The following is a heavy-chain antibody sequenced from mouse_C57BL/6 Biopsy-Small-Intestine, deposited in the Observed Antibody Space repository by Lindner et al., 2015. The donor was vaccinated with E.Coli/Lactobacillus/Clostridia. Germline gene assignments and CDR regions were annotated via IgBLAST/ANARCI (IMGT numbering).Heavy chain of an antibody. V-gene: IGHV1-82*01. CDR1: GYTFSNSW. Sequence: VQLQESGPELVKPGASVKISCKASGYTFSNSWMHWVEQRPGKGLEWIGRIYPVNGDTNYNGKFKGKATLTADRSSSTAYMQLSILTSEDSAVYFCARSGYSSMDYWGQGTSVTVSS. J-gene: IGHJ4*01. D-gene: IGHD2-12*01. CDR3: ARSGYSSMDY. CDR2: IYPVNGDT.